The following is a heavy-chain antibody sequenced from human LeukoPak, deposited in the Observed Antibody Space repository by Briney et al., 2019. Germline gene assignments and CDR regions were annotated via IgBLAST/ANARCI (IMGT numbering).Heavy chain of an antibody. D-gene: IGHD6-19*01. CDR1: GGTFSSYA. V-gene: IGHV1-69*06. CDR2: IIPIFGTA. J-gene: IGHJ5*02. Sequence: SVKVSCKASGGTFSSYAISWVRQAPGQGLEWMGGIIPIFGTANYAQKFQGRVTITADKSTSTAYMELSSLRSEDAAVYYCARDRYSSGWYNWFDPWGQGTLVTVSS. CDR3: ARDRYSSGWYNWFDP.